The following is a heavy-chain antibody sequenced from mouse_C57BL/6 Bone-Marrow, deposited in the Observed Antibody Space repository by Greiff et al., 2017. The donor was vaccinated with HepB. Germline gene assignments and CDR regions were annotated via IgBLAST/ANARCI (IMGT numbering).Heavy chain of an antibody. CDR2: ISSGSSTI. V-gene: IGHV5-17*01. Sequence: VQLKQSGGGLVKPGGSLKLSCAASGFTFSDYGMHWVRQAPEKGLEWVAYISSGSSTIYYADTVKGRFTISRDNAKNTLFLQMTSLRSEDTAMYYCARTGGSSLWFAYWGQGTLVTVSA. D-gene: IGHD1-1*01. CDR1: GFTFSDYG. J-gene: IGHJ3*01. CDR3: ARTGGSSLWFAY.